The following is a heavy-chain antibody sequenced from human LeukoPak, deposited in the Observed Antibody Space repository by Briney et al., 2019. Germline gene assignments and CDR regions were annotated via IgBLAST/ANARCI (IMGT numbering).Heavy chain of an antibody. V-gene: IGHV3-33*01. CDR2: IWDDDSKA. CDR3: VRHRGGSPYYFDH. Sequence: PGGSLRLSCAASGFTFSNYAMHWVRQAPGKGLEWVAVIWDDDSKAYYGDSMRGRFTISRDNSKNTQYLQMNSLRAEDTALYYCVRHRGGSPYYFDHWGQGTLVTVSS. J-gene: IGHJ4*02. D-gene: IGHD3-16*01. CDR1: GFTFSNYA.